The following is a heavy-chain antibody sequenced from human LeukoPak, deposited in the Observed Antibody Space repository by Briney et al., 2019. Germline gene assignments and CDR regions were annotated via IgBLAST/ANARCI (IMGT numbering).Heavy chain of an antibody. CDR1: GFTFSSYG. V-gene: IGHV3-30*02. CDR2: IRYDGSNK. Sequence: PGGSLRRSCAASGFTFSSYGVHWVRQAPGKGLEGVAFIRYDGSNKYYVDSVKGRFTISRDNSKNTLYLQMNSLRAEDTAVYYCATGSSSGSYGRLDYWGQGTLVTVSS. D-gene: IGHD6-19*01. J-gene: IGHJ4*02. CDR3: ATGSSSGSYGRLDY.